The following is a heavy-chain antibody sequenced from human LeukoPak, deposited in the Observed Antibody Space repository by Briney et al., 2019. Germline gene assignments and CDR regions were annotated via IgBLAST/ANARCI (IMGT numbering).Heavy chain of an antibody. Sequence: GGSLRLSCAASGFTFSDYSMNWVRQVPGKGLEWISYIGIDSGNTNYADSVKGRFTISGDKAKNSLYLQMNSLRVEDTAVYYCARDYKYAFDNWGQGTLVTVSS. CDR3: ARDYKYAFDN. D-gene: IGHD5-24*01. V-gene: IGHV3-48*01. CDR1: GFTFSDYS. CDR2: IGIDSGNT. J-gene: IGHJ4*02.